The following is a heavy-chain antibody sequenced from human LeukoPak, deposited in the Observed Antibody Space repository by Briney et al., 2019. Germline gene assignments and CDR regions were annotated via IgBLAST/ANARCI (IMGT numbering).Heavy chain of an antibody. Sequence: GGSLRLSCAASGFTFSGSAMHWVCEASGEGLEWVGRIRNKANSYATAYAASVKGRFTLSRDDSKNTAYLQMNSLKPEDTAVYYWIVGATTRDYWGQGTLVTVSS. D-gene: IGHD1-26*01. CDR1: GFTFSGSA. CDR2: IRNKANSYAT. J-gene: IGHJ4*02. V-gene: IGHV3-73*01. CDR3: IVGATTRDY.